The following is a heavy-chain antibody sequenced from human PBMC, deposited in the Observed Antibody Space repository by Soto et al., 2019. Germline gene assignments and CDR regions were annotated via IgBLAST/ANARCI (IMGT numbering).Heavy chain of an antibody. CDR3: AGGDHRWLQLWYFDL. CDR2: IIPIFGTA. V-gene: IGHV1-69*12. Sequence: QVQLVQSGAEVKKPGSSVTVSCKASGGTFSSYTISWVRQAPGQGLEWMGGIIPIFGTANYAQKFQGRVRIAAEEYTSKAYRELRSLSSEDTAESYFAGGDHRWLQLWYFDLWGRGTLVAVCS. CDR1: GGTFSSYT. J-gene: IGHJ2*01. D-gene: IGHD5-12*01.